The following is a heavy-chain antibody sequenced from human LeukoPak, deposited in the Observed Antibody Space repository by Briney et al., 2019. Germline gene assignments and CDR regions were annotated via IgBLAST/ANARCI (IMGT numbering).Heavy chain of an antibody. Sequence: GGSLRLSCAAPGFTFSSYEMNWVRQAPGKGLEWVSGISPSGGITYYTDSVKGRFTISRDNSKNTLYLQMNSLRAEDTAVYYCAKEEWELLGALDYWGQGTLVTVSS. CDR3: AKEEWELLGALDY. J-gene: IGHJ4*02. CDR1: GFTFSSYE. V-gene: IGHV3-23*01. CDR2: ISPSGGIT. D-gene: IGHD1-26*01.